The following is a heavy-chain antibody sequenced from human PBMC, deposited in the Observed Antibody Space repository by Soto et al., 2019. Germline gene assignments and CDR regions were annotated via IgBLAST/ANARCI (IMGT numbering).Heavy chain of an antibody. CDR1: GGSISSYY. V-gene: IGHV4-59*01. D-gene: IGHD3-10*01. CDR2: IYYSGST. J-gene: IGHJ3*01. Sequence: QVQLQESGPGLVKPSETLSLTCTVSGGSISSYYWSWIRQPPGKGLEWIGYIYYSGSTNYNPSLKSRVTISVDTSKNHFSMKLSSVTAADMAVYYCARVWGGAFDFWGQGTLVTVSS. CDR3: ARVWGGAFDF.